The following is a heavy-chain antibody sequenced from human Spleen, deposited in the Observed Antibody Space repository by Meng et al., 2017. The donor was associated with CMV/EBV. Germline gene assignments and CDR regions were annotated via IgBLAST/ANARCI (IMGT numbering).Heavy chain of an antibody. CDR2: ISSSRSYI. J-gene: IGHJ3*02. CDR1: GLTFSAYV. Sequence: GESLKISCTGSGLTFSAYVMSWVRQAPGKGLEWVSSISSSRSYIHYRDSVKGRFTISRDNAKTSVSLQMNSLRAEDTALYFCARERLYQPLWGDALDIWGQGTMVTVSS. V-gene: IGHV3-21*01. CDR3: ARERLYQPLWGDALDI. D-gene: IGHD2-2*01.